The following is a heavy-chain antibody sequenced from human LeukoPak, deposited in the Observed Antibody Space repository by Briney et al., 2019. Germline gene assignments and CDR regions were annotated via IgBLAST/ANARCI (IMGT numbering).Heavy chain of an antibody. CDR2: IYYSGST. CDR1: GGSISSYY. CDR3: ARHGYSSAFDP. V-gene: IGHV4-59*08. Sequence: SETLSLTCTVSGGSISSYYWSWIRQPPGKGLEWIGYIYYSGSTNYNPSLKSRVTISVDTSKNQFSLKLSSVIAADTAVYYCARHGYSSAFDPWGQGTLVTVSS. D-gene: IGHD6-19*01. J-gene: IGHJ5*02.